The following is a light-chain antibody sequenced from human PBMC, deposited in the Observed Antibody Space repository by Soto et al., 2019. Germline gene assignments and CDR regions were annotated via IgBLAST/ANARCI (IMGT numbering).Light chain of an antibody. CDR1: SSDVGSYNL. J-gene: IGLJ2*01. Sequence: SDLTQPASVSGSPGQSITISCTGTSSDVGSYNLVSWYQQHPGKAPKLMIYEGSERPSGVSNRFSGSKSGNTASLTISGLQAEDEADYYCCSYAGSSTVVFGGGTKLTVL. CDR3: CSYAGSSTVV. V-gene: IGLV2-23*01. CDR2: EGS.